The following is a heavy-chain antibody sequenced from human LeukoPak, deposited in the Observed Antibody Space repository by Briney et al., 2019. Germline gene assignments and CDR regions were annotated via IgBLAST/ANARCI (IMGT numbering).Heavy chain of an antibody. CDR2: IYYNGNT. CDR3: ARHRSGWLQSSFDY. V-gene: IGHV4-39*01. Sequence: SETLCLTCTVSGGSISSSSSYWAWIRQPPGKGLEWIATIYYNGNTYYNSSLKTRVTISVGTSKNQFSLMLSSVTAADTAVYYCARHRSGWLQSSFDYWGQGTLVTVSS. J-gene: IGHJ4*02. CDR1: GGSISSSSSY. D-gene: IGHD5-24*01.